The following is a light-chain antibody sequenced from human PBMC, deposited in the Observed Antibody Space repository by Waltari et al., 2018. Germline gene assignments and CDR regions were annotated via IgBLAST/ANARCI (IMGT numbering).Light chain of an antibody. J-gene: IGKJ3*01. Sequence: EIVMTQSPATLSVSPGERATLSCRASQNISTHLVWYPPNPGQAHRLLIYAASPRATGTTARFSGHGSGTEFTLTISSLQSEDFALYYCQQYNTWPSFGPGTKVDIK. V-gene: IGKV3-15*01. CDR3: QQYNTWPS. CDR1: QNISTH. CDR2: AAS.